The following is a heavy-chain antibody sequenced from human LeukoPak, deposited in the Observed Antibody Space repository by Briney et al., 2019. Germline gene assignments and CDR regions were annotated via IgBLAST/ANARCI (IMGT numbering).Heavy chain of an antibody. D-gene: IGHD6-13*01. V-gene: IGHV3-48*04. J-gene: IGHJ6*02. Sequence: GGSLRLSCAASGFTFSSYSMNWVRQAPGKGLEWVSYISSSGSTIYYADSVKGRFTISRDNAKNSLYLQMNSLRAEDTAVYYCARQAGYYYYYGVDVWGQGTTVPVSS. CDR1: GFTFSSYS. CDR3: ARQAGYYYYYGVDV. CDR2: ISSSGSTI.